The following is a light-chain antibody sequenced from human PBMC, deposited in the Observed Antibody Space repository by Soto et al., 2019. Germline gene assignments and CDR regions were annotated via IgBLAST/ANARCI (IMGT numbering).Light chain of an antibody. Sequence: QSVLTQPASVSGSPGQSITISCTGTSSDVGGYNYVSWYQHHPGKAPKLMIYDVSNRPSGVPNLFSGSKSGNTASLTISGLQPEDEADYYCCSYTTSNTRQIVFGTGTKATVL. CDR1: SSDVGGYNY. CDR2: DVS. V-gene: IGLV2-14*03. CDR3: CSYTTSNTRQIV. J-gene: IGLJ1*01.